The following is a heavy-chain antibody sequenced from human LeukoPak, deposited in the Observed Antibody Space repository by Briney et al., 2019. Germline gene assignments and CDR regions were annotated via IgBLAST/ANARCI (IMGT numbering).Heavy chain of an antibody. Sequence: SVKVSCKASGGTFSSYAISWVRQAPGQGLEWMGRIIPILGIANYAQKFQGRVTITADKSTSTAYMELSSLRSEDTAVYYCARVTTYYDFWSGYGEHYYSMDVWGQGTAVTVSS. CDR1: GGTFSSYA. J-gene: IGHJ6*02. D-gene: IGHD3-3*01. CDR2: IIPILGIA. CDR3: ARVTTYYDFWSGYGEHYYSMDV. V-gene: IGHV1-69*04.